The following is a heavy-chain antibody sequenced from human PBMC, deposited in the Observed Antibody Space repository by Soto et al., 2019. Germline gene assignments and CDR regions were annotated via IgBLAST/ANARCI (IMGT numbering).Heavy chain of an antibody. CDR2: IYYSGST. CDR1: GGSISSYY. CDR3: ARDYGGRFDY. J-gene: IGHJ4*02. Sequence: QVQLQESGPGLVKPSETLSLTCTVSGGSISSYYWSWIRQPPGKGLEWIGYIYYSGSTNYNPSFKSRVTISVDTSKNQFSLKLSSVTAADTAVYYCARDYGGRFDYWGQGTLVTVSS. D-gene: IGHD2-15*01. V-gene: IGHV4-59*01.